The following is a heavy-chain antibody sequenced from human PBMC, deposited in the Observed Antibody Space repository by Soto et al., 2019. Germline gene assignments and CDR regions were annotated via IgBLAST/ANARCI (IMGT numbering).Heavy chain of an antibody. CDR3: ARHRGYYDILTGYYTELNFDY. D-gene: IGHD3-9*01. CDR2: IYYSGST. V-gene: IGHV4-39*01. J-gene: IGHJ4*02. Sequence: SETLSLTCTVSGGSISSSSYYWGWIRQPPGKGLEWIGSIYYSGSTYYNPSLKSRVTISVDTSKNQFSLKLSSVTAADTAVYFCARHRGYYDILTGYYTELNFDYWGQGTLVTVSS. CDR1: GGSISSSSYY.